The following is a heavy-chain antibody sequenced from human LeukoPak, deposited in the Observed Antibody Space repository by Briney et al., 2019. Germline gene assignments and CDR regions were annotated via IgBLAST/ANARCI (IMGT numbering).Heavy chain of an antibody. V-gene: IGHV3-9*01. CDR1: GFTFNDYA. Sequence: GGSLRLSCAASGFTFNDYAMHWGRQAPGKGLEWVSGIGWNSHIIGYEDSVKGRFTISRDNARNSLSLQMNSLRTEDTAFYYCAKDRDSSGFAPYFDYWGQGILVTVSS. CDR2: IGWNSHII. D-gene: IGHD3-22*01. J-gene: IGHJ4*02. CDR3: AKDRDSSGFAPYFDY.